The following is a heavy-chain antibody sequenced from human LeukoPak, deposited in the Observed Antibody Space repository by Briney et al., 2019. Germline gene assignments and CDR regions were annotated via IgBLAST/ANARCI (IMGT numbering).Heavy chain of an antibody. CDR2: IYYSGST. CDR3: AREASGYSNSRLFDY. Sequence: PSETLSLTCTVSGGSISSYYWSWIRQPPGKGLEWIGYIYYSGSTNYNPSLKSRVTISVDTSKNQFSLKLSSVTAADTAVHYCAREASGYSNSRLFDYWGQGTLVTVSS. D-gene: IGHD4-11*01. V-gene: IGHV4-59*01. CDR1: GGSISSYY. J-gene: IGHJ4*02.